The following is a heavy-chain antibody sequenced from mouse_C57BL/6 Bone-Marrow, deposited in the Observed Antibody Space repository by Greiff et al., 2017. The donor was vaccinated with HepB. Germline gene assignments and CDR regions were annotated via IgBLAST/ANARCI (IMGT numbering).Heavy chain of an antibody. CDR2: IDPENGDT. Sequence: VQLKESGAELVRPGASVKLSCTASGFNIKDDYMHWVKQRPEQGLEWIGWIDPENGDTEYASKFQGKATITADTSSNTAYLQLSSLTSEDTAVYYCTIYYYGAYAMDYWGQGTSVTVS. D-gene: IGHD1-1*01. J-gene: IGHJ4*01. CDR3: TIYYYGAYAMDY. CDR1: GFNIKDDY. V-gene: IGHV14-4*01.